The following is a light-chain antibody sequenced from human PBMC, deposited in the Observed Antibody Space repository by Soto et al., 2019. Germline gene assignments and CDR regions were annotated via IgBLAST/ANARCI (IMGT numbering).Light chain of an antibody. V-gene: IGLV2-18*02. Sequence: QSALSQPPSVSGSPGQSVTISCTGTSSDVGSYNRVSWYQQPPGTAPKLMIYEVNNRPSGVPDRFSGSKSGNTASLTISGLQAEDEADYYCSSYTSSITVVFGGGTKLTVL. CDR1: SSDVGSYNR. CDR2: EVN. CDR3: SSYTSSITVV. J-gene: IGLJ2*01.